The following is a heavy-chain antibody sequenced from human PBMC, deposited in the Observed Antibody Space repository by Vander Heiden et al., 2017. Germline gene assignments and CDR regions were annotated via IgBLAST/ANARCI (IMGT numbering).Heavy chain of an antibody. CDR3: ARHSGSRGYDYHPFDI. J-gene: IGHJ3*02. Sequence: QLQLQESGPGLVKASETLSLTCTVSGGSISSSGYYWGWIRQPPGKVLEWIGSIYYGGSTSYNPSLESRVTISVDTSENQFSLNLSAVSAADTALYYCARHSGSRGYDYHPFDIWGQGTRITVSS. D-gene: IGHD3-22*01. CDR2: IYYGGST. V-gene: IGHV4-39*01. CDR1: GGSISSSGYY.